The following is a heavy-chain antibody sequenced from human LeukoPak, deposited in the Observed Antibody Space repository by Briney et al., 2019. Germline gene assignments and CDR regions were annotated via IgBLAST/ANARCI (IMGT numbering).Heavy chain of an antibody. Sequence: SETLSLTCTVSVGSISSRSYYWGWIRQPPGKRLEWIGGCCYSGSTYHNPSLKSRFTISVDPSKNNFSLKLNSVTDADTAVYYCARHSSSGLYLQSWGQGTLVTVSS. CDR3: ARHSSSGLYLQS. V-gene: IGHV4-39*01. J-gene: IGHJ4*01. CDR1: VGSISSRSYY. D-gene: IGHD6-19*01. CDR2: CCYSGST.